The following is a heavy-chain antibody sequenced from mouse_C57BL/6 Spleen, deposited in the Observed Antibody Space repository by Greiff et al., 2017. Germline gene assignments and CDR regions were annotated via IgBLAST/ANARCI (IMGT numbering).Heavy chain of an antibody. J-gene: IGHJ2*01. D-gene: IGHD2-4*01. CDR1: GYTFTDYY. CDR3: ARHYDYGCY. V-gene: IGHV1-26*01. CDR2: SNPNNGGT. Sequence: EVQLQQSGPELVKPGASVKISCKASGYTFTDYYMNWVKQSHGKSLEWIGDSNPNNGGTSYNQKFKGKATLTVDKSSGTAYMELRSLTAEDSAVYYCARHYDYGCYWGQGPTLTVSS.